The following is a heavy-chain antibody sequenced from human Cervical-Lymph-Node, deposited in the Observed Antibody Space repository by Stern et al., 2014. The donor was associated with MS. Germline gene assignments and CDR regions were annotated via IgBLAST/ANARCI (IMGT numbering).Heavy chain of an antibody. CDR3: AAEPMYYSDSVGAFDI. D-gene: IGHD3-22*01. CDR2: IVVGSGNT. J-gene: IGHJ3*02. V-gene: IGHV1-58*01. CDR1: GFTFTSSA. Sequence: QLVESGPEVKKPGTSVKVSCKASGFTFTSSAVQWVRQARGQRLEWIGWIVVGSGNTNYAQKFQERVTITRDMSTSTAYMELSSLRSEDTAVHYCAAEPMYYSDSVGAFDIWGQGTMVTVSS.